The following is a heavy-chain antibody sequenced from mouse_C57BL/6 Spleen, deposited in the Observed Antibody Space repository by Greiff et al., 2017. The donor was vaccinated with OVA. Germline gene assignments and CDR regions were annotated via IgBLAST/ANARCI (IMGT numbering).Heavy chain of an antibody. CDR1: GYTFTSYW. CDR3: ARTANWDYYFDY. J-gene: IGHJ2*01. D-gene: IGHD4-1*01. CDR2: IDPSDSET. V-gene: IGHV1-52*01. Sequence: QVQLQQPGAELVRPGSSVKLSCKASGYTFTSYWMHWVKQRPIQGLEWIGNIDPSDSETHYNQKFTDKATLTVEKSSSTAYMQLSSLTSEASAVYYLARTANWDYYFDYWGQGTTLTVSS.